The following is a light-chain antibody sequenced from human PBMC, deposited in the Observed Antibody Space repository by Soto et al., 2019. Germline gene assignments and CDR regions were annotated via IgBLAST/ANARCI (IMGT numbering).Light chain of an antibody. V-gene: IGLV2-11*01. Sequence: QSALTQSRSVSGSPGESVTISCTGTSSNVGGYNYVSWYQHHPGKAPKFIIYDVTKRPSGVPDRFSGSKSGSTASLTISGLQADDEADYYCCSYADSNTFAFGTGTKVTVL. CDR1: SSNVGGYNY. CDR2: DVT. J-gene: IGLJ1*01. CDR3: CSYADSNTFA.